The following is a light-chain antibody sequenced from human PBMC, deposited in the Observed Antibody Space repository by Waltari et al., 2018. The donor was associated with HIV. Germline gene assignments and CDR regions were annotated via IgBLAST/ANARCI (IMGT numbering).Light chain of an antibody. CDR2: SNN. Sequence: QPVLTQPPSASGTPGQRSTISSPGTSSTIGSNTVTWYQQLPGTAPKLLIYSNNQRPSGVPDRFSGSKSGTSASLAISGLQSEDEADYYCAAWDDSLNGLYVFGTGTKVTVL. V-gene: IGLV1-44*01. CDR1: SSTIGSNT. J-gene: IGLJ1*01. CDR3: AAWDDSLNGLYV.